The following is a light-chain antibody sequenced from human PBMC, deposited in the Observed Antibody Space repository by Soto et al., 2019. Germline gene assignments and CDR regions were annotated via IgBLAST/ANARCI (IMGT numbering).Light chain of an antibody. CDR2: AAY. CDR1: QSVTSTY. CDR3: QQYGSSPQT. J-gene: IGKJ1*01. Sequence: DNVLTQSPGTLSLSPGERATLSCRSSQSVTSTYLAWYQQRPGQSPRLIIFAAYSRATGIPDRFSGSGSGTDCTLTISRLEPEDVAVYYCQQYGSSPQTLGQGTKVDIK. V-gene: IGKV3-20*01.